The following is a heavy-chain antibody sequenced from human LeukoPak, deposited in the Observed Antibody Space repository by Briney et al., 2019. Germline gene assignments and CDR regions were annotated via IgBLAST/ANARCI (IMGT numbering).Heavy chain of an antibody. CDR2: IYNSGGT. Sequence: PSETLSLTCSVSGASISLYYWSWIRLPPGKGLEWIGYIYNSGGTNYNPSLKSRVTISLDTSKNQFSLKLTSVTAADTAMYYCARRKAKTPNYFDYWGQGALVTVSS. J-gene: IGHJ4*02. V-gene: IGHV4-59*08. CDR1: GASISLYY. CDR3: ARRKAKTPNYFDY.